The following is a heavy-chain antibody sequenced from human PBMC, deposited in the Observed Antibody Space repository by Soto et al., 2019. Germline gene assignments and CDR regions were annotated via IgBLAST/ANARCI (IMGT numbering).Heavy chain of an antibody. V-gene: IGHV6-1*01. D-gene: IGHD6-6*01. Sequence: SQALSRTCAISGDSVSSNSAAWNWIRQSPSRGLEWLGRTYYRSKWYNDYAVSVKSRITINPDTSKNQFSLQLNSVTPEDTAVYYCARGSSIAALGWFDPWGQGTLVTVS. CDR2: TYYRSKWYN. CDR1: GDSVSSNSAA. J-gene: IGHJ5*02. CDR3: ARGSSIAALGWFDP.